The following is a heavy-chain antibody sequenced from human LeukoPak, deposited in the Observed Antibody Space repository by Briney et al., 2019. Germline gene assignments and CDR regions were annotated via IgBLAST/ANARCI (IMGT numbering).Heavy chain of an antibody. CDR3: VRHAVYAGSGWSFDY. D-gene: IGHD6-19*01. Sequence: PSETLSLTCTVSGGSISSYYWSWIRQPPGKGLEWIGYIYYSGSTNYNPSLKSRVTISVDTSKNQFSLTLSSVTAADTAVYYCVRHAVYAGSGWSFDYWGKGTLVTVSS. V-gene: IGHV4-59*08. CDR2: IYYSGST. J-gene: IGHJ4*02. CDR1: GGSISSYY.